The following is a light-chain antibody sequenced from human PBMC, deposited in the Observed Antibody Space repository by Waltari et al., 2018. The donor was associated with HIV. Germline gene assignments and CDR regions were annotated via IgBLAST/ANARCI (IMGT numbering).Light chain of an antibody. Sequence: SFELIQPPSVSVSPGQTAAITCSGDTLGSKYACWFQQKPGQSPVWVISQGSKRPSGIPGRFSGPKSGNTATLAISGTQAMDEADYYCHSWDTNNVQVCGGGTTSTVL. CDR2: QGS. CDR3: HSWDTNNVQV. V-gene: IGLV3-1*01. J-gene: IGLJ3*02. CDR1: TLGSKY.